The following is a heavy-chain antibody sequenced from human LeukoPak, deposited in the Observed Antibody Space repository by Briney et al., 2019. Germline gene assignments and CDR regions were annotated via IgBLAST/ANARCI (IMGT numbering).Heavy chain of an antibody. CDR2: ISWNSGSI. J-gene: IGHJ4*02. CDR3: AKGVYGDYGPFDY. CDR1: GFTFDDYA. V-gene: IGHV3-9*01. D-gene: IGHD4-17*01. Sequence: GGSLRLSCAASGFTFDDYAMHWVRQAPGKGLEWVSGISWNSGSIRYADSVKGRFTISRDNAKNSLYLQMNSLRAEDTALYYCAKGVYGDYGPFDYWGQGTLVTVSS.